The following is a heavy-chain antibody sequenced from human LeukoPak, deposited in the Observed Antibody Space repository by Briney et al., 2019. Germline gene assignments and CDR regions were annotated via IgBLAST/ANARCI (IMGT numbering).Heavy chain of an antibody. D-gene: IGHD2-2*01. CDR3: AKVASLCTSTSCVRGGFDY. CDR1: GFTFSSYA. CDR2: LSGSGGNT. J-gene: IGHJ4*02. V-gene: IGHV3-23*01. Sequence: GGSLRLSCAASGFTFSSYAMSWVRQAPGKGLEWVSALSGSGGNTYYADFVKGRFTISRDNSKNTLYLQMNSLGAEDTAGYYCAKVASLCTSTSCVRGGFDYWGQGTLVTVSS.